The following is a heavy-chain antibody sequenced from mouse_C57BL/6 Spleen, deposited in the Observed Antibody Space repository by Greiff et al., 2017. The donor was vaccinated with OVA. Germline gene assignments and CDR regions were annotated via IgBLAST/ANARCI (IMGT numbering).Heavy chain of an antibody. Sequence: QVQLQQPGAELVKPGASVKLSCKASGYTFTSYWIPWVKQRPGQGLEWIGDIYPGSGSTNYNEKFKGKATLTVATSSSTAYLQLSSLTSEDSAVYYYARCTRNAMEYWGQGTSVTVSS. V-gene: IGHV1-55*01. D-gene: IGHD5-1*01. CDR3: ARCTRNAMEY. CDR1: GYTFTSYW. CDR2: IYPGSGST. J-gene: IGHJ4*01.